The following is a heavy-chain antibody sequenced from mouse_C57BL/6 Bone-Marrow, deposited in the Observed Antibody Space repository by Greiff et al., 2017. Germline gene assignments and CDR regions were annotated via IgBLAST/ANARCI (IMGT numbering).Heavy chain of an antibody. J-gene: IGHJ3*01. CDR3: ARLFAY. CDR1: GYTFTSYW. V-gene: IGHV1-59*01. Sequence: VQLQQPGAELVRPGTSVKLSCKASGYTFTSYWMHWVKQRPGQGLEWIGVIDPSDSYTNYNQTFKGKATLTVDTSSSTAYMQLSSLTSEDSAVYYCARLFAYWGQGTLVTVSA. CDR2: IDPSDSYT.